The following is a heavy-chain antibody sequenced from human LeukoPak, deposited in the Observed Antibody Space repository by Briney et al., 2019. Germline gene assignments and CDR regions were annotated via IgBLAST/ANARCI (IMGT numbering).Heavy chain of an antibody. Sequence: PSETLSPTCSVSGASISSDSYYWSWIRQPVGKGLEWIGRIYTSGSTNYNPSLKSRVTISVDTSKNQFSLKLNSVTAADTAVYYCASSRYSSSHFDYWGQGTLVTVSS. V-gene: IGHV4-61*02. CDR3: ASSRYSSSHFDY. CDR1: GASISSDSYY. CDR2: IYTSGST. J-gene: IGHJ4*02. D-gene: IGHD6-6*01.